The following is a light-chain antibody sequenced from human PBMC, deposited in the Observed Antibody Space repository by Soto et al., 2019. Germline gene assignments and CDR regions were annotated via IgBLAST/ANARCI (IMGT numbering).Light chain of an antibody. CDR2: SHN. J-gene: IGLJ1*01. CDR1: SSNIGSNT. V-gene: IGLV1-44*01. CDR3: ATWYDSLDGYV. Sequence: QSVLPQPPSASGTPGQRVTISCSGSSSNIGSNTVNWYQPLPGTAPKLLIYSHNQRPSGVPDRFSVSKSGTSASLAISGLQSEDEADYYCATWYDSLDGYVFGTGTKVTVL.